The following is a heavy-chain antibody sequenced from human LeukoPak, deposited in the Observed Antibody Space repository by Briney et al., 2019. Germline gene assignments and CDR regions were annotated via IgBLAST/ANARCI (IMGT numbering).Heavy chain of an antibody. CDR2: INAGNGNT. D-gene: IGHD2-2*02. CDR3: ARASLIRYCSSTSCYMGY. CDR1: GYTFTSYA. V-gene: IGHV1-3*01. J-gene: IGHJ4*02. Sequence: GASVKVSCKASGYTFTSYAMHWVRQAPGQRLEWMGWINAGNGNTKYSQKFQGRVTITRDTSASTAYMELSSLRSDDTAVYYCARASLIRYCSSTSCYMGYWGQGTLVTVSS.